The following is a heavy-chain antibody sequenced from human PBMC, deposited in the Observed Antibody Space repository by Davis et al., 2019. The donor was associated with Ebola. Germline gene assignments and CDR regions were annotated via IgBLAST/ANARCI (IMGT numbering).Heavy chain of an antibody. CDR1: GFTFSNGW. V-gene: IGHV3-30-3*01. Sequence: GESLKISCAVSGFTFSNGWMSWVRQAPGKGLEWVAVISYDGSNKYYADSVKGRFTISRDNSKNTLYLQMNSLRAEDTAVYYCAREMHIVVVTAFPDYWGQGTLVTVSS. D-gene: IGHD2-21*02. CDR2: ISYDGSNK. CDR3: AREMHIVVVTAFPDY. J-gene: IGHJ4*02.